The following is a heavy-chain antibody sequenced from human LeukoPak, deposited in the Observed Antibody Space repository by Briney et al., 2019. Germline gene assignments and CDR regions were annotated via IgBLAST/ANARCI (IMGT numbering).Heavy chain of an antibody. V-gene: IGHV3-53*01. D-gene: IGHD3-22*01. CDR3: ARGGVDYYDSSGPYYYYYYMDV. CDR1: GFTFSSYS. Sequence: PGGSLRLSCAASGFTFSSYSMNWVRQAPGKGLEWVSVIYSGGSTYYADSVKGRFTISRDNSKNTLYLQMNSLRAEDTAVYYCARGGVDYYDSSGPYYYYYYMDVWGKGTTVTISS. CDR2: IYSGGST. J-gene: IGHJ6*03.